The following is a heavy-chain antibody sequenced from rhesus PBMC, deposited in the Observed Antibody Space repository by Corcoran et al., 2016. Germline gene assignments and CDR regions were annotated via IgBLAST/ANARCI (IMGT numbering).Heavy chain of an antibody. V-gene: IGHV3S25*01. CDR1: GFTFSSYW. Sequence: EVQLVESGGGLAKPGGSLRLSCAASGFTFSSYWMNWVRQAPGKVLEWVSAMNSGGGSTYYADSVKGQFTIARDNSKNTLSLQMNSLRAEDTAVYYCANRAAAGTSFDYWGQGVLVTVSS. CDR2: MNSGGGST. D-gene: IGHD6-25*01. CDR3: ANRAAAGTSFDY. J-gene: IGHJ4*01.